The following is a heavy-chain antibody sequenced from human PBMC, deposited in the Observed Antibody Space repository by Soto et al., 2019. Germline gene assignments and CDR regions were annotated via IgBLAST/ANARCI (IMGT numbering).Heavy chain of an antibody. V-gene: IGHV3-30-3*01. D-gene: IGHD7-27*01. CDR3: ARDLAGEDYYCGMDV. Sequence: QVQLVESGGGVVQPGRSLRLSCAASGFTFSSYAMHWVRQAPCKGREWVAVISYDGSNKYYADSVKGRFNISRDNSKNKLYLQMDSLRAEDTAVDYCARDLAGEDYYCGMDVWGQGTTVTVSS. CDR1: GFTFSSYA. CDR2: ISYDGSNK. J-gene: IGHJ6*01.